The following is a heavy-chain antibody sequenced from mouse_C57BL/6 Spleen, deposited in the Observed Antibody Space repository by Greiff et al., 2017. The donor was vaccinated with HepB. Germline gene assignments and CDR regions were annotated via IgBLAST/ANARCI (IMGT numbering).Heavy chain of an antibody. Sequence: VQLQQPGAELVKPGASVKMSCKASGYTFTSYWITWVKQRPGQGLEWIGDIYPGSGSTNYNEKFKSKATLTVDTSSSTAYMQLSSLTSEDSAVYYCARHSNYVNYAMDYWGQGTSVTVSS. CDR2: IYPGSGST. D-gene: IGHD2-5*01. CDR1: GYTFTSYW. V-gene: IGHV1-55*01. J-gene: IGHJ4*01. CDR3: ARHSNYVNYAMDY.